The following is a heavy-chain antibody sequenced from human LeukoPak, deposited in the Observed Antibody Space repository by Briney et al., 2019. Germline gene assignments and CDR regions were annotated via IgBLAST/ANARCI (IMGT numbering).Heavy chain of an antibody. CDR1: GGSISSSSYY. CDR2: IYYSGST. D-gene: IGHD3-9*01. J-gene: IGHJ5*02. CDR3: ARPYNDILTGYYLGNWFDP. V-gene: IGHV4-39*01. Sequence: SETLSLTCTVSGGSISSSSYYWGWIHQPPGKGLEWIGSIYYSGSTYYNPSLKSRVTISVDTSKNQFSLKLSSVTAADTAVYYCARPYNDILTGYYLGNWFDPWGQGTLVTVSS.